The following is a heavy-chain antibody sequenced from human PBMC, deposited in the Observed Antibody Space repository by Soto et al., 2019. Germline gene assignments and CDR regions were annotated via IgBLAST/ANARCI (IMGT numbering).Heavy chain of an antibody. D-gene: IGHD3-22*01. V-gene: IGHV4-59*01. J-gene: IGHJ4*02. CDR1: GGSISSYY. CDR3: ASNYYDSSGYYFPFDY. Sequence: QVQLQESGPGLVKPSETLSLTCTVSGGSISSYYWSWIRQPPGKGLEWIGYIYYSGSTNYNPSLKSRVTISVDTSKHQFSLKLSSVTAADTAVYYCASNYYDSSGYYFPFDYWGQGTLVTVSS. CDR2: IYYSGST.